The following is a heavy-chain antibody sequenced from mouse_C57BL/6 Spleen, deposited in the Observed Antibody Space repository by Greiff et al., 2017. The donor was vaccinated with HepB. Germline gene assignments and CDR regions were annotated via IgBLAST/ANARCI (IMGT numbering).Heavy chain of an antibody. D-gene: IGHD2-4*01. CDR2: IYPGDGDT. Sequence: QVQLQQSGPELVKPGASVKISCKASGYAFSSSWMNWVKQRPGKGLEGIGRIYPGDGDTNYNGKFKGKATLTADKSSSTAYMQLSSLTSEDSAVYFCARGNDYDGAWFTYWGQGTLVTVSA. V-gene: IGHV1-82*01. CDR1: GYAFSSSW. J-gene: IGHJ3*01. CDR3: ARGNDYDGAWFTY.